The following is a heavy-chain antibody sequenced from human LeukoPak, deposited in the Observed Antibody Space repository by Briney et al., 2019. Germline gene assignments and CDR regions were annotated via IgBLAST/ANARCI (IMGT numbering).Heavy chain of an antibody. Sequence: SETLSLTCTVSGGSISSYYWSWIRQPPGKGLEWIGEINHSGSTNYNPSLKSRVTISVDTSKNQFSLKLSSVTAADTAVYYCARQQLGTNYFDYWGQGTLVTVSS. D-gene: IGHD6-13*01. CDR2: INHSGST. CDR3: ARQQLGTNYFDY. J-gene: IGHJ4*02. V-gene: IGHV4-34*01. CDR1: GGSISSYY.